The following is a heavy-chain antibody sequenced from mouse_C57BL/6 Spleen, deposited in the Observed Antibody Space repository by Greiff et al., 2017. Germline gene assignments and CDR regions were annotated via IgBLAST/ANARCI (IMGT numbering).Heavy chain of an antibody. CDR2: ISYDGSN. CDR3: ARERTEYFDV. Sequence: EVQLQQSGPGLVKPSQSLSLTCSVTGYSITSGYYWNWIRQFPGNKLEWMGYISYDGSNNYNPSLKNRISITRDTSKNQFFLKLNSVTTEDTATYYCARERTEYFDVWGTGTTVTVSS. V-gene: IGHV3-6*01. J-gene: IGHJ1*03. CDR1: GYSITSGYY.